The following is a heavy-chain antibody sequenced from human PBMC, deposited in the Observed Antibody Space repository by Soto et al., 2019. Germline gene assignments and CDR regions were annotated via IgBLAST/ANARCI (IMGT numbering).Heavy chain of an antibody. CDR1: GYTFTSYG. Sequence: QVPLVQSGAEVKTPGASVKVSCEASGYTFTSYGISWVRQAPGQGLEWMGWSSADNGNTNYAQKFQGRVTMTTDTSTSTAYVELRSLRSDDTAVYYCAREYCSGGSCYGVDYWGQGTLVTVSS. CDR2: SSADNGNT. V-gene: IGHV1-18*01. D-gene: IGHD2-15*01. J-gene: IGHJ4*02. CDR3: AREYCSGGSCYGVDY.